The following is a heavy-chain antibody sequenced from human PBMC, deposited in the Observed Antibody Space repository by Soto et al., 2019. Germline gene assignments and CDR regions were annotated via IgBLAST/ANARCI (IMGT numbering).Heavy chain of an antibody. Sequence: QMTLKECGPTLLKPTQTLTLTCTFSGFSLNTPAVGVNWIRQPPGKAPEWLALIYWDDDNHYSPSLRNRLTITKDTSRNQVVLTMTNMAPVDTVTYYCAHGSGWLSDFWGQGALVTVSS. CDR1: GFSLNTPAVG. V-gene: IGHV2-5*02. D-gene: IGHD6-19*01. CDR2: IYWDDDN. CDR3: AHGSGWLSDF. J-gene: IGHJ4*02.